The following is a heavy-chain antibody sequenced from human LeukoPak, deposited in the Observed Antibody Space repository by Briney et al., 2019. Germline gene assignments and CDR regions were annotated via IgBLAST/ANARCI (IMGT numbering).Heavy chain of an antibody. D-gene: IGHD5-12*01. J-gene: IGHJ6*04. CDR2: IYYSGST. Sequence: PSQTLSLTCTVSGGSISSGDYYWSWIRQPPGKGLEWIGYIYYSGSTYYNPSLKSRVTISVDTSKNQFSLKLSSVTAADTAVYYCARERYSGYGYYYYYYGMDVWGKGTTVTVSS. CDR3: ARERYSGYGYYYYYYGMDV. V-gene: IGHV4-30-4*01. CDR1: GGSISSGDYY.